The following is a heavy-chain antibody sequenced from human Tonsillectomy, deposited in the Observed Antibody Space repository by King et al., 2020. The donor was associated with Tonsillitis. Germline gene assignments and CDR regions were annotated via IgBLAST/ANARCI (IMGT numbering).Heavy chain of an antibody. CDR1: GGSITSYY. Sequence: VQLQESGPGLAKPSETLSLTCTVSGGSITSYYWSWIRQPPGKALEWIGYIYYGWSTNYHPSLKSRVTISVDTSKNQLSLKLSSLTAADTAVYYCARDGLAAGGGLSYFDLWGRGALVTVSS. CDR2: IYYGWST. CDR3: ARDGLAAGGGLSYFDL. J-gene: IGHJ2*01. V-gene: IGHV4-59*01. D-gene: IGHD2-15*01.